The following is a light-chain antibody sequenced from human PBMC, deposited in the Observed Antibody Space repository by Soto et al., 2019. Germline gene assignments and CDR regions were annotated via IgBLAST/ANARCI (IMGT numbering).Light chain of an antibody. CDR3: QQTSAFPRT. Sequence: IQLTQSPSSLSASVGDRVTITCRASQDISSSLGWYQQKPGKAPKLLIYAASILQSGVPSRFSGSGFGTDFTLTISSLQPEDFATYYCQQTSAFPRTFGQGTKVDIK. J-gene: IGKJ2*01. V-gene: IGKV1-9*01. CDR1: QDISSS. CDR2: AAS.